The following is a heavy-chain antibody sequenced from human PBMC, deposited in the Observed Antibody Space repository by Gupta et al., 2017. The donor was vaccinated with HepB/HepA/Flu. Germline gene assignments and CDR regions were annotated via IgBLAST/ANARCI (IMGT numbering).Heavy chain of an antibody. J-gene: IGHJ4*02. CDR2: IYWDDDK. D-gene: IGHD1-1*01. Sequence: QITLKESGPTLVKPTQTLTLTCTFSGFSLRPSGVGVGWIRQPPGEALEWLALIYWDDDKRYSPSLKSRLTITKDTSKNQVVLTMTNMDPVDTGTYYCAHREVERRRGPFDYWGQGILVTVSS. V-gene: IGHV2-5*02. CDR1: GFSLRPSGVG. CDR3: AHREVERRRGPFDY.